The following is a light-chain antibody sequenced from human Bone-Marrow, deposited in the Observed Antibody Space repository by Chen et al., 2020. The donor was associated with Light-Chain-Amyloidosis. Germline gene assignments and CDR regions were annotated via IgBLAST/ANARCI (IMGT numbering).Light chain of an antibody. V-gene: IGLV8-61*01. CDR3: VLYLGSGTWV. J-gene: IGLJ3*02. CDR2: STD. Sequence: QTVVTQEPSFSVSPGGTVTLTCGLSSGSVSTSYYPSWYQQTPGQAPRTLIYSTDSRSSGVPDRFAGSILGNKACLTITGGQAEDESDYYCVLYLGSGTWVFGGGTKLTVL. CDR1: SGSVSTSYY.